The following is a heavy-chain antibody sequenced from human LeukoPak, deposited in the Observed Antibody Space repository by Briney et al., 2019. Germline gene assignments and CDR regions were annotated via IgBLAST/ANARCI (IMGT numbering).Heavy chain of an antibody. J-gene: IGHJ4*02. D-gene: IGHD5-18*01. CDR1: GFTFSSYS. Sequence: GGSLRLSCAASGFTFSSYSMNWVRQAPGKGLEWVSSISSSSSYIYYADSVKGRFTISRDNAKNSLYLQMNSLRAEDTAVYYCARASWIQLWSQFIEYWGQGTLVTVSS. V-gene: IGHV3-21*01. CDR3: ARASWIQLWSQFIEY. CDR2: ISSSSSYI.